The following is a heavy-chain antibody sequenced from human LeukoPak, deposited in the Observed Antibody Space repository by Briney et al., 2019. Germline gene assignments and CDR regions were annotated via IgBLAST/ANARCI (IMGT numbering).Heavy chain of an antibody. CDR2: IYYSGST. V-gene: IGHV4-39*07. D-gene: IGHD3-22*01. CDR3: AREITYYYDSSGYPDAFDI. Sequence: PSETLSLTCTVSGGSISSSSYYWGWIRQPPGKGLEWIGSIYYSGSTYYNPSLKSRVTISVDTSKNQFSLKLSSVTAADTAVYYCAREITYYYDSSGYPDAFDIWGQGTMVTVSS. CDR1: GGSISSSSYY. J-gene: IGHJ3*02.